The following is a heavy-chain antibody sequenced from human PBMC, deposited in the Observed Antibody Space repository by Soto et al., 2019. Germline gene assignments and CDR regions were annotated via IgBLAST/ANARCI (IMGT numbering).Heavy chain of an antibody. Sequence: QVQLVESGGGVVQPGRSLRLSCSASGFTFNDYAMHWVRQAPGKGLEWVSFISYDGNYKYYADSVKGRFTISRDTSKNTLYLQMNSLRPEDTAGYFCAKARVGTTHFDYWGQGTLVTASS. V-gene: IGHV3-30*18. J-gene: IGHJ4*02. CDR1: GFTFNDYA. CDR3: AKARVGTTHFDY. D-gene: IGHD1-26*01. CDR2: ISYDGNYK.